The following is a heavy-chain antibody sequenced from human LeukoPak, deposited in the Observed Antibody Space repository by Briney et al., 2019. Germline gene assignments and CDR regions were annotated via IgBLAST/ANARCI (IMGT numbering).Heavy chain of an antibody. CDR1: GGSLSGYY. CDR3: ARRRFGEFLNFDY. CDR2: INHSGST. J-gene: IGHJ4*02. V-gene: IGHV4-34*01. D-gene: IGHD3-10*01. Sequence: PSETLSLTCAVYGGSLSGYYWSWIRQPPGKGLEWIGEINHSGSTNYNPSLKSRVTISVDTSKNQFSLKLSSVTAADTAVYYCARRRFGEFLNFDYWGQGTLVTVSS.